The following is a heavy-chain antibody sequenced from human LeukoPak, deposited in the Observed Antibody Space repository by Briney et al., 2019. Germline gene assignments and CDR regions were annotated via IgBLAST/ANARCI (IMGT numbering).Heavy chain of an antibody. V-gene: IGHV1-24*01. D-gene: IGHD6-19*01. J-gene: IGHJ4*02. CDR3: STDLVAVAGMGNDY. CDR1: GYTLTELS. Sequence: ASVSVSCKVSGYTLTELSKHWVRMAHGKGIEWMGGFDTDDGETIYSHTFQGRVTMTEDTSTDTAYMELSSLRSEDTAVYYCSTDLVAVAGMGNDYWGQGTLVTVSS. CDR2: FDTDDGET.